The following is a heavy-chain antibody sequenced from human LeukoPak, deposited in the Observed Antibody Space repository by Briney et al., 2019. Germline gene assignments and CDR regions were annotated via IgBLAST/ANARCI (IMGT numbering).Heavy chain of an antibody. J-gene: IGHJ5*02. V-gene: IGHV4-59*01. Sequence: SETLSLTCTVSGGSISSYYWSWIRQPPGKGLEWIGYIYYSGSTNYNPSLKSRVTISVDTSKNQFSLELSSVTAADTAVYYCARARPITIFGVVTTHGWFDPWGQGTLVTVSS. CDR2: IYYSGST. CDR1: GGSISSYY. CDR3: ARARPITIFGVVTTHGWFDP. D-gene: IGHD3-3*01.